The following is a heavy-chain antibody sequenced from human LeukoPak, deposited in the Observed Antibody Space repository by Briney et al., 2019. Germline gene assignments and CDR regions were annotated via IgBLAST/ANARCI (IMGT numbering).Heavy chain of an antibody. CDR3: ARHNPPPTGFCSGTSCFMSGSQYFYMDV. J-gene: IGHJ6*03. Sequence: SETLSLTCTVSGGSTSGYFWSWIRQPPGKGPEWIGYIYSTGTTNYSPSLSSRVTISVDTSKNQLSLNLRFVTATDTAVYHCARHNPPPTGFCSGTSCFMSGSQYFYMDVWGKGTSATVS. D-gene: IGHD2-2*01. CDR2: IYSTGTT. V-gene: IGHV4-4*09. CDR1: GGSTSGYF.